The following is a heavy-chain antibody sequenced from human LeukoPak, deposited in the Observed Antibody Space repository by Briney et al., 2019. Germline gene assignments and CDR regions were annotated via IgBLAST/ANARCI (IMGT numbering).Heavy chain of an antibody. D-gene: IGHD2-15*01. CDR1: GFTFSDHA. Sequence: GGSLRLSCAASGFTFSDHAMSWVRQAPGKGLEWVSAISNNGGYTYYADSVQGRFTISRDNSKSTLCLQMNSLRAEDTAVYYCAKQLGYCSDGSCYFPYWGQGTLVTVSS. CDR2: ISNNGGYT. CDR3: AKQLGYCSDGSCYFPY. V-gene: IGHV3-23*01. J-gene: IGHJ4*02.